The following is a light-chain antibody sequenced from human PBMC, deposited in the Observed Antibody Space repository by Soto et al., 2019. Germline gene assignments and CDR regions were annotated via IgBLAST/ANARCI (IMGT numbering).Light chain of an antibody. CDR1: SSDVGGYNY. J-gene: IGLJ2*01. CDR2: DVS. CDR3: SSYTSSREV. V-gene: IGLV2-14*01. Sequence: QSALTQPASVSGSPGQSITISCTGTSSDVGGYNYVSWYQQHPGKAPKLMIYDVSNRPSGVSNRFSGSKSGNTASLTISGLQAEDEADYYCSSYTSSREVFGRGTKLTVL.